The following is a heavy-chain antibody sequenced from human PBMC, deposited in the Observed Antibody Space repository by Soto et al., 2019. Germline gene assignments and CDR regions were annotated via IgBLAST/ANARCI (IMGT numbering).Heavy chain of an antibody. CDR1: GFSFTGYY. CDR2: INAHSGGT. Sequence: ASVKVSCKASGFSFTGYYIHWLRQAPGQGLEWMGWINAHSGGTEYAQKFQGRVTLTRDTSIATAYLTLTSLTSDDTPFYYCAKDLTRGPTYGLDPWGQGTKVTVSS. J-gene: IGHJ5*02. V-gene: IGHV1-2*02. D-gene: IGHD3-10*01. CDR3: AKDLTRGPTYGLDP.